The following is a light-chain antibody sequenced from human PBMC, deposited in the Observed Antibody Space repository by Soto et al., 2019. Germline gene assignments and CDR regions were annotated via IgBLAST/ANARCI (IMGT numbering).Light chain of an antibody. CDR1: SSDVGGYNY. CDR2: EVS. CDR3: SSYTSSSTL. Sequence: QSVLTQPPSASGSPGQSVTISCTGTSSDVGGYNYVSWYQQHPGKAPKLMIYEVSDRPSGISSRFSGSKSGNTASLTISGLQTEDEADYYCSSYTSSSTLFGTGTKVTVL. J-gene: IGLJ1*01. V-gene: IGLV2-14*01.